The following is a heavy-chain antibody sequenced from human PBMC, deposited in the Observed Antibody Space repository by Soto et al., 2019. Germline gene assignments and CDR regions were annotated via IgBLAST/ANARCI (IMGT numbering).Heavy chain of an antibody. CDR1: GGSIRSYY. CDR2: IYYSGST. Sequence: SETLSLTCTVSGGSIRSYYWTWIRQPPGKGLEWIGYIYYSGSTNYNPSLKSRVTISIDTSKNQFSLKLSSVTAADTAVYYCARGLSIRGVIITYSWFDPWGQGILVTVSS. V-gene: IGHV4-59*01. J-gene: IGHJ5*02. D-gene: IGHD3-10*01. CDR3: ARGLSIRGVIITYSWFDP.